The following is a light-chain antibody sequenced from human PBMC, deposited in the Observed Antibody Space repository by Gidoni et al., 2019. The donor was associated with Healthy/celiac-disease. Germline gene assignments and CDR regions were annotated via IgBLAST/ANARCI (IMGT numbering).Light chain of an antibody. Sequence: EIVLTQSPATLSLSPGDRATLSSRASQSVSSYLTWYQQKPGQAPRVLIYDASNRATGIPARFSGSGSGTDFTLTISSLEPEDFAVYYCQQRRNWPLTFGGGTKVEIK. CDR2: DAS. V-gene: IGKV3-11*01. CDR1: QSVSSY. CDR3: QQRRNWPLT. J-gene: IGKJ4*01.